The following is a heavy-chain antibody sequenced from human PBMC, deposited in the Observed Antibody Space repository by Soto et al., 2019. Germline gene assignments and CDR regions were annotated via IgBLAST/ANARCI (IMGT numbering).Heavy chain of an antibody. CDR1: GFTFDDYA. D-gene: IGHD3-10*01. CDR2: ISWNTGSI. CDR3: AKGSGSFGSGTFYHPFDY. V-gene: IGHV3-9*01. Sequence: EVQLVESGGGLVQPGRSLRLSCAASGFTFDDYAMHWVRQAPGKGLEWVSGISWNTGSIGYADSVKGRFTISRDNAKISLYLQMISLRAEDTALYYCAKGSGSFGSGTFYHPFDYWGQGTLVTVSS. J-gene: IGHJ4*02.